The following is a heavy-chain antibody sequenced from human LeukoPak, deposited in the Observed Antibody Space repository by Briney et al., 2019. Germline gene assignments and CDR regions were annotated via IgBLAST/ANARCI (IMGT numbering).Heavy chain of an antibody. V-gene: IGHV1-69*04. J-gene: IGHJ4*02. D-gene: IGHD3-22*01. Sequence: GASVKVSCKASGGTFSSYAISWVRQAPRQGLEWMGRIIPILGIANYAQKFQGRVTTTADKSTSTAYMELSSLRSEDTAVYYCARVPHDSSGYYYVGFDYWGQGTLVTVSS. CDR2: IIPILGIA. CDR3: ARVPHDSSGYYYVGFDY. CDR1: GGTFSSYA.